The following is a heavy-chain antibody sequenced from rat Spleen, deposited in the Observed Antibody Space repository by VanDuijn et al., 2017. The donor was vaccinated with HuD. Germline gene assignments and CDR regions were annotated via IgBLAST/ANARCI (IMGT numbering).Heavy chain of an antibody. J-gene: IGHJ2*01. Sequence: EVHLVESGGGLVQPGRSLKLSCAASGFTFNNYGMAWVRQAPTKGLEWVATLSYDGGGTYYPDSVKGRFTISRDNAKSTLYLQMDSLRSEDTATYYCTRDSGSYYFDYWGQGVMVTVSS. CDR3: TRDSGSYYFDY. D-gene: IGHD4-3*01. CDR1: GFTFNNYG. V-gene: IGHV5-29*01. CDR2: LSYDGGGT.